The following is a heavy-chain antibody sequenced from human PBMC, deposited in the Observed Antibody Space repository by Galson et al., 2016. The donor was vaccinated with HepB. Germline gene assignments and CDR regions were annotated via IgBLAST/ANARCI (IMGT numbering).Heavy chain of an antibody. J-gene: IGHJ4*02. V-gene: IGHV4-39*01. Sequence: ETLSLTCTVSGGSISSGTYYWGWIRQPPGKGLEWIGSIYSGGRTYYNPSLMSRLTISVDTSKNQFSLRLSSVTAADTAVYYCARHGRTAAVEFDYWGQGTLVTVSS. CDR3: ARHGRTAAVEFDY. D-gene: IGHD6-13*01. CDR2: IYSGGRT. CDR1: GGSISSGTYY.